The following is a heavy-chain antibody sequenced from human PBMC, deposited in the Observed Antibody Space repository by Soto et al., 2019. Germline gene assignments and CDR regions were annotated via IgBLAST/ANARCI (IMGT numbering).Heavy chain of an antibody. Sequence: QVQLVESGGGVVQPGRSLRLSCAASGFSFSSYGMHWVRQAPGKGLEWVAMISYDGTDEYYADSVKGRFTISRDNSKNAVYLQMNSLRAEDRAVFYCAKQESDWSDHFDYWGQGTLVTVSS. CDR2: ISYDGTDE. J-gene: IGHJ4*02. CDR3: AKQESDWSDHFDY. V-gene: IGHV3-30*18. D-gene: IGHD1-1*01. CDR1: GFSFSSYG.